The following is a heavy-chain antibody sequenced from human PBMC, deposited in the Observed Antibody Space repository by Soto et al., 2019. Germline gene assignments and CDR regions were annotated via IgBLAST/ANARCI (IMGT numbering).Heavy chain of an antibody. CDR1: GGSISCYY. J-gene: IGHJ4*02. CDR2: IYTSGST. Sequence: SETLSLTCTVSGGSISCYYWSWIRQPAGKGLEWIGRIYTSGSTNYNPSLKSRVTMSVDTSKNQFSLKLSSVTAADTAVYYCASTDGYYYDSSGYGYFDYWGQGTLVTVS. D-gene: IGHD3-22*01. CDR3: ASTDGYYYDSSGYGYFDY. V-gene: IGHV4-4*07.